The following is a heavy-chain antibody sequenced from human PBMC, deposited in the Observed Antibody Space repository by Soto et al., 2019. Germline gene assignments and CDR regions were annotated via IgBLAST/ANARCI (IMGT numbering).Heavy chain of an antibody. D-gene: IGHD2-2*01. CDR2: ISRTSSTI. CDR1: GFLFSSFD. V-gene: IGHV3-48*01. CDR3: AKFYAAIYYYGLDV. J-gene: IGHJ6*02. Sequence: PGGSLRLSCAASGFLFSSFDMTWVRQAPGKGLEWVSYISRTSSTIYYADSVKGRFTISRDNANNSLYLQMNSLGAEDTAVYYCAKFYAAIYYYGLDVWGQGTTVTVSS.